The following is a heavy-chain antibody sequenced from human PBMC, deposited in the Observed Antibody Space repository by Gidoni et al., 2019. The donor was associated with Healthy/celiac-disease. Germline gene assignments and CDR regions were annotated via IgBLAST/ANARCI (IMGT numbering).Heavy chain of an antibody. J-gene: IGHJ4*02. V-gene: IGHV3-30*04. D-gene: IGHD2-15*01. CDR2: ISNEGRNK. Sequence: QVQLVEAGGGVVQPGRSLSSACSASGFWFTSYAMRGVRQAPGKGLEWVAVISNEGRNKNYAVSVKGRFTISRDNSKNTLYVQMNSLRTEDTAVHYCAREGRVGYCSGGSCYALDYWGQGTLVTVSS. CDR3: AREGRVGYCSGGSCYALDY. CDR1: GFWFTSYA.